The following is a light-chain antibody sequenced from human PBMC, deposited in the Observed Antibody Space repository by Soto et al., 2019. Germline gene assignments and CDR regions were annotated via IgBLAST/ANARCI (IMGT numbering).Light chain of an antibody. CDR1: QTITTF. CDR3: QQYNTYSWT. V-gene: IGKV1-5*01. CDR2: DAS. Sequence: DIQMTQSPSTLSASVGEIVTISCRANQTITTFLAWYQQKPGKAPKLLIYDASTLESGVPSRFRGSGSGTEFTLTISSLQPDDFATYYCQQYNTYSWTFGQGTKVDI. J-gene: IGKJ1*01.